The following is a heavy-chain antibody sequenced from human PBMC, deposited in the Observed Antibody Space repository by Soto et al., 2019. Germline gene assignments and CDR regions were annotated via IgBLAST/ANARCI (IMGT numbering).Heavy chain of an antibody. V-gene: IGHV1-18*04. D-gene: IGHD1-20*01. J-gene: IGHJ4*02. CDR3: ARDWSREMNIIADS. CDR1: GYAFTGYY. CDR2: VSTYSPKT. Sequence: ASVKVSRKASGYAFTGYYMHWVRQAPGQGLEWLGWVSTYSPKTVYAQKFQGRVTMTTDTSTTTAYMGLTNPTSNGTGVYYCARDWSREMNIIADSWGPGTLVTVSS.